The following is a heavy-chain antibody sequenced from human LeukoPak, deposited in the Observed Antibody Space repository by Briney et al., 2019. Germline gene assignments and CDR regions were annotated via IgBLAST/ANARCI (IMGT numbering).Heavy chain of an antibody. CDR2: IYHSGST. Sequence: SETLSLTCAVSGGSISSGGYSWSWIRQPPGKGLEWIGYIYHSGSTYYNPFLKSRVTISVDRSKNQFSLKLSSVTAADTAVYYCARAVTISGNWFDPWGQGTLVTVSS. J-gene: IGHJ5*02. D-gene: IGHD3-3*01. V-gene: IGHV4-30-2*01. CDR1: GGSISSGGYS. CDR3: ARAVTISGNWFDP.